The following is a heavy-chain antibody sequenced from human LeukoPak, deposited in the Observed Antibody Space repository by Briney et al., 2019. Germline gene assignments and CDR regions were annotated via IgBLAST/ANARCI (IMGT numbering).Heavy chain of an antibody. V-gene: IGHV3-48*04. CDR2: ISSRSSTI. D-gene: IGHD3-9*01. CDR1: GFTFSNFG. Sequence: GGSLRLSCAASGFTFSNFGVNWVRQAPGKGLEWVSYISSRSSTIYYAGSVKGRCTISRDNAKNSLYLQMNSLRAEDTAVYYCARDEGNTGYYYWGQGTLVTVSS. CDR3: ARDEGNTGYYY. J-gene: IGHJ4*02.